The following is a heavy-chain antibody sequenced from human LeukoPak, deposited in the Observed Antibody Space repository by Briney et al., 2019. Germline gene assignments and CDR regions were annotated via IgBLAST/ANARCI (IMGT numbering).Heavy chain of an antibody. Sequence: GGSLRLSCAASGLMFSNYGMNWVRLAPGKGLEWVSGITGSGTTYYADSVKGRFSISRDNSKSTLFLQMNSLRAEDTAMYYCAKDLRWLAFDLWGQGTMVTVSS. J-gene: IGHJ3*01. V-gene: IGHV3-23*01. CDR1: GLMFSNYG. CDR2: ITGSGTT. D-gene: IGHD6-19*01. CDR3: AKDLRWLAFDL.